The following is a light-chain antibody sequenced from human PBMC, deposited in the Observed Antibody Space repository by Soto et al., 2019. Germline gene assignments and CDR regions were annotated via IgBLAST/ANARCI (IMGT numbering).Light chain of an antibody. V-gene: IGKV1-39*01. CDR3: QQSYSIIT. CDR1: QSISSY. Sequence: DIQMTQSPSSLSASVGDRVTITCRASQSISSYLNLYQQKPGKAPKLLIYAASSLQSGVPSRFSGSGSGTDFTLTISSLQPEDFATYYCQQSYSIITFGQGTRLEIK. CDR2: AAS. J-gene: IGKJ5*01.